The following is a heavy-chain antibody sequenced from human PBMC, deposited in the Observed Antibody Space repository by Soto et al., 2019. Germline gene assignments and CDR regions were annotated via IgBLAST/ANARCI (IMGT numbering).Heavy chain of an antibody. V-gene: IGHV1-2*02. CDR2: LNSNGGGT. CDR3: ATSPGWLGEGSGGLAV. Sequence: QLQLVQSGAEVKRPGASVRVSCKASGNTLTGHFLRWVRQARGQGLEWMGWLNSNGGGTKIAQKFQGRLAMTRDTSITTAYMELSRLRSDDTAIYYCATSPGWLGEGSGGLAVWGPGATVTVSS. CDR1: GNTLTGHF. D-gene: IGHD3-10*01. J-gene: IGHJ6*02.